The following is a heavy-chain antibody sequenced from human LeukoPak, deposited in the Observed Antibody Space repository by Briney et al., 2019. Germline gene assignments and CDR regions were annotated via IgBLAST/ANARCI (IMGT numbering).Heavy chain of an antibody. Sequence: GRSLRLSCAASGFTFSNYGMHWVRQAPGKGLEWVAVISYDGSNKYYADSVKGRFTISRDNSKNTLYLQMNSLRAEDTAVYYCAKSRDYGDYNEYFQHWGQGTLVTVSS. CDR3: AKSRDYGDYNEYFQH. V-gene: IGHV3-30*18. CDR1: GFTFSNYG. CDR2: ISYDGSNK. D-gene: IGHD4-17*01. J-gene: IGHJ1*01.